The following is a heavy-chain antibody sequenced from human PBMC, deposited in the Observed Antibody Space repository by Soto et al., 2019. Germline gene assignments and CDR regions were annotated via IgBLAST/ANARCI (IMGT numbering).Heavy chain of an antibody. D-gene: IGHD6-19*01. V-gene: IGHV1-69*13. CDR2: IVPIFGTA. Sequence: ASVKVSCKASGGTFSSYAISWVRRAPGQGLEWMGGIVPIFGTANYAQKFQGRVTITADESTSTAYMELSSLRSEDTAVYYCAREQLWRVPPTAFNYWGQGTLGTGSS. CDR3: AREQLWRVPPTAFNY. CDR1: GGTFSSYA. J-gene: IGHJ4*02.